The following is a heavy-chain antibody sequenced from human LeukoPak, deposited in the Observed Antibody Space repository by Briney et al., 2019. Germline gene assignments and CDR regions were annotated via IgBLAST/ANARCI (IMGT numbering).Heavy chain of an antibody. J-gene: IGHJ6*02. CDR2: ISYDGNNK. Sequence: PGGSLRLSCAAAGFTFSGYSMHWVRQAPGKGLEWVAVISYDGNNKYYADSVKGRFTISRDKSKNTLYLQMNSLRAEDTAVYYCARDRVLRYFDTREYYYYYGMDVWGQGATVTVSS. D-gene: IGHD3-9*01. V-gene: IGHV3-30-3*01. CDR1: GFTFSGYS. CDR3: ARDRVLRYFDTREYYYYYGMDV.